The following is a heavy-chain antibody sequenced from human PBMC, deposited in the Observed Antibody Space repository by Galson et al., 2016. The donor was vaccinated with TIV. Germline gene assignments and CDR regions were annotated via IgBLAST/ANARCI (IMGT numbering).Heavy chain of an antibody. CDR2: IYSGGST. Sequence: SLRLSCAASGFIVSSNYVTWVRQAPGKGLEWVSLIYSGGSTSYADSVKGRFTISRDNSKNTVYLQMNSLRAEDTAVYYCSRDRRHCGNECYLYYYYGMDVWGQGPTVTVSS. J-gene: IGHJ6*02. V-gene: IGHV3-53*05. D-gene: IGHD2-21*01. CDR3: SRDRRHCGNECYLYYYYGMDV. CDR1: GFIVSSNY.